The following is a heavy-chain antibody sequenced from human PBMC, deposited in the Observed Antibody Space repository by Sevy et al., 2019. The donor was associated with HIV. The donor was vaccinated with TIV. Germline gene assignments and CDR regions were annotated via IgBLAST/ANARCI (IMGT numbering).Heavy chain of an antibody. CDR3: ARGPDILTGYYSHKYYYYYMDV. CDR1: GYTFTSYG. D-gene: IGHD3-9*01. CDR2: ISAYNGNT. V-gene: IGHV1-18*04. J-gene: IGHJ6*03. Sequence: ASVKVSCKASGYTFTSYGISWVRQAPGQGLEWMGWISAYNGNTNYAQTLQGRVTMTTATSTSTAYMELGSLRSDDTAVYYCARGPDILTGYYSHKYYYYYMDVWGKGTTVTVSS.